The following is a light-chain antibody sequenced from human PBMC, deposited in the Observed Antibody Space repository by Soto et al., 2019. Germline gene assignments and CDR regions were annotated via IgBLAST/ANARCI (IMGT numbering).Light chain of an antibody. Sequence: QSALTQPASVSGSPGQSITISCTGTSSDVGGYNYVSWYQQHPGKAPKLMIYEVSNRPSGVSNRFSGSKSGTTASLTISGLPAEDEADYYCSSYTSSSTVVFGGGTKLTVL. V-gene: IGLV2-14*01. CDR3: SSYTSSSTVV. CDR2: EVS. CDR1: SSDVGGYNY. J-gene: IGLJ2*01.